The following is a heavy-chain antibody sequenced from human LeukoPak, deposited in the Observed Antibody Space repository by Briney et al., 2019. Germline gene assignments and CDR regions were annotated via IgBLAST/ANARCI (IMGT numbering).Heavy chain of an antibody. V-gene: IGHV3-23*01. CDR2: ISGSGGST. CDR1: GFIFSSYA. J-gene: IGHJ4*02. Sequence: PGGSLRLSCAASGFIFSSYAMSWVRQAPGKGLEWVSGISGSGGSTYYADSVKGRFTISRDNAKNSLYLQMNSLRAEDTAVYYCARGGGARDYWGQGTLVTVSS. CDR3: ARGGGARDY. D-gene: IGHD1-26*01.